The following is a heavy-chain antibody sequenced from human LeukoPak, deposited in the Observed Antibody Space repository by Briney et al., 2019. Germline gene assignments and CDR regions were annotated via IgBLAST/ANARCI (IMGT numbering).Heavy chain of an antibody. CDR3: AREMLAAVAAQS. CDR2: ISSSGSTI. V-gene: IGHV3-11*04. D-gene: IGHD6-19*01. J-gene: IGHJ5*02. CDR1: GFTLSDYY. Sequence: GGSLRLSCAASGFTLSDYYMSWIRQAPGKGLEWVSYISSSGSTIYYADSVKGRFTISRDNAKNSLYLQMNSLRAEDTAVYYCAREMLAAVAAQSWGQGTLVTVSS.